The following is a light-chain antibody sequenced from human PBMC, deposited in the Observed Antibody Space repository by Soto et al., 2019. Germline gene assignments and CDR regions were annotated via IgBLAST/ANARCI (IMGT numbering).Light chain of an antibody. V-gene: IGLV1-36*01. Sequence: QSVLTQPPSVSAAPRQRVTISCSGSKSNIGDNAVNWYQQVPGKAPKLLIYYDDLLPSGVSDRFSGTKSGTSASLAISGLQSEDEADYFCAVWDDSLNAVVFGGGTQLTVL. J-gene: IGLJ2*01. CDR2: YDD. CDR1: KSNIGDNA. CDR3: AVWDDSLNAVV.